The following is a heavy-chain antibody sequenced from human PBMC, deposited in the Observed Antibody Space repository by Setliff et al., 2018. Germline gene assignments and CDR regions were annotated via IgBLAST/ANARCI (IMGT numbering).Heavy chain of an antibody. Sequence: SETLSLTCTVSGYSISSGYIWGWIRQPPGKGLEWVGNIGHSGSTNYNPSLKSRVTISMDTSKNQFSLKVSSVTAADTAVYYCARSFSRREKFLLDYWGQGALVTVSS. CDR3: ARSFSRREKFLLDY. CDR1: GYSISSGYI. CDR2: IGHSGST. V-gene: IGHV4-38-2*02. J-gene: IGHJ4*02.